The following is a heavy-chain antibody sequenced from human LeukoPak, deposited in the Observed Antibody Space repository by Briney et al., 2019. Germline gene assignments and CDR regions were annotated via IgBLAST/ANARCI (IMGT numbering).Heavy chain of an antibody. D-gene: IGHD6-19*01. J-gene: IGHJ4*02. CDR3: AGERESSGTVYFGY. CDR1: GYLFTGYY. V-gene: IGHV1-2*02. Sequence: ASVKVSCKASGYLFTGYYIHWVRQAPGQGLEWMGWINPKNGGTNYAQKFEGRVIMTRDTSSTVYMEVKRLASDDTAMYYCAGERESSGTVYFGYWGQGTLVTVSS. CDR2: INPKNGGT.